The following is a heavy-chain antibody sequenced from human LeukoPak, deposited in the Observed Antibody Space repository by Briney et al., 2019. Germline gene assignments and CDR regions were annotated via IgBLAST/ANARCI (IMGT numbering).Heavy chain of an antibody. V-gene: IGHV5-10-1*01. J-gene: IGHJ3*02. D-gene: IGHD6-19*01. Sequence: GASLKISCRGSGYSFTSYWISWVRQMPGTGLEWMGWIDPSDSYTNYSPSFQGHVTISADKSISTAYLQWSSLKASDTAMYYCARQPNPLYSSGWYGGNDAFDIWGQGTMVTVSS. CDR3: ARQPNPLYSSGWYGGNDAFDI. CDR1: GYSFTSYW. CDR2: IDPSDSYT.